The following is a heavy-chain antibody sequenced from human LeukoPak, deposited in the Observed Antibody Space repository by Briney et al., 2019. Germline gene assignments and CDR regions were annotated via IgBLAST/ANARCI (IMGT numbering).Heavy chain of an antibody. CDR2: IHSGGST. J-gene: IGHJ4*02. CDR3: VGATGFGY. V-gene: IGHV3-66*01. D-gene: IGHD4-17*01. Sequence: PGGSLRLSCAVSGFTVSSNYMSWVRQAPGKGLEWVSVIHSGGSTYYADSVKGRFTFSRDNSKNTVDLQMNNLRAEDTAVYYCVGATGFGYWGQGTLVTVSS. CDR1: GFTVSSNY.